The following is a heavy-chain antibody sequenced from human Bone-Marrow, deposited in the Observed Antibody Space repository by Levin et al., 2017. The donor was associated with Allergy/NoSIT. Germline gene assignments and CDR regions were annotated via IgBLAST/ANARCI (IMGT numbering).Heavy chain of an antibody. V-gene: IGHV3-11*01. Sequence: GESLKISCAASGFTFSDYYMSWIRQAPGKGLEWVSDIRSSGSAIYYADSVKGRFTISRDNAKNSLYLQMNSLRAEDTAVYYCARGLNYYDSSGYHNFDYWGQGTLVTVSS. J-gene: IGHJ4*02. CDR3: ARGLNYYDSSGYHNFDY. D-gene: IGHD3-22*01. CDR2: IRSSGSAI. CDR1: GFTFSDYY.